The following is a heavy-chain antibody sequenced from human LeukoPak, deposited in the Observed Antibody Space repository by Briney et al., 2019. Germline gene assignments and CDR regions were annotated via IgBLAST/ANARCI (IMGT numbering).Heavy chain of an antibody. J-gene: IGHJ4*02. CDR3: KSRRGGSLHSYDY. Sequence: GGSLKISCQASGSRLMDYWIGWVRQPHGKGLELMGLIYFDDSATSYSPPFDGQVIISGDKSTATAYLQWSSLKTSDTAIYCGKSRRGGSLHSYDYWGQGTRVTVSS. D-gene: IGHD4-23*01. V-gene: IGHV5-51*01. CDR1: GSRLMDYW. CDR2: IYFDDSAT.